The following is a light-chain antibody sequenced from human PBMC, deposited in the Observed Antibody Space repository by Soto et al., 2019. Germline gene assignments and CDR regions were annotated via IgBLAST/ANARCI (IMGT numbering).Light chain of an antibody. CDR1: QSISSH. J-gene: IGKJ2*01. CDR2: VAS. V-gene: IGKV1-39*01. CDR3: QQSDSTPYT. Sequence: DIQMTQSPSSLSASVGDRVTITCRASQSISSHLNWFQQKPGKAPNLLIYVASNLQSGVPSRFSGSGSGTDFTLTISSLQPEDFATYYCQQSDSTPYTFGQGTKLEIK.